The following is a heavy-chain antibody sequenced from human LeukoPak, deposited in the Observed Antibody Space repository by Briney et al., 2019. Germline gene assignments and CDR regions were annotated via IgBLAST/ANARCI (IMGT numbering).Heavy chain of an antibody. CDR2: IAPISGTP. D-gene: IGHD3-10*01. CDR1: GGTFSSYA. J-gene: IGHJ3*01. CDR3: AREGEYYAESGNLIDAADV. Sequence: VASVKVSCKASGGTFSSYAISWLRQAPGQGLEWMGGIAPISGTPVYAQKFQDRVNITADTSTNTAYMEMSSLTSEDTAMYYCAREGEYYAESGNLIDAADVWGQGTMVIVSA. V-gene: IGHV1-69*06.